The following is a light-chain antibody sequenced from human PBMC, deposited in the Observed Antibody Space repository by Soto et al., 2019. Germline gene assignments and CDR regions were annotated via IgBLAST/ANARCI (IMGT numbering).Light chain of an antibody. V-gene: IGLV2-8*01. CDR1: SSDVGGYNY. CDR3: SSYTGFNILV. Sequence: QSALTQPPSASGSPGQSVTISCTGTSSDVGGYNYVSWYQQHPDKVPKLMIYEVSKRPSGVPDRFSGYKSGSTASLTVSGLQAEDEADYYCSSYTGFNILVFGGGTQLTVL. J-gene: IGLJ2*01. CDR2: EVS.